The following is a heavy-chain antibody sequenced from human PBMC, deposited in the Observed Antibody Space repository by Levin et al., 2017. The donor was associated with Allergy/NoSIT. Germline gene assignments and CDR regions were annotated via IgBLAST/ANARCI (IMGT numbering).Heavy chain of an antibody. J-gene: IGHJ4*02. D-gene: IGHD3-3*01. V-gene: IGHV3-23*01. CDR2: ITADAEDT. Sequence: GGSLRLSCAASGFTFSNYAMNWVRQAAGKGLEWVSGITADAEDTHYADSVKGRFTISRDNSKNTVYLQMNSLRAEDTAIYYCAKGITIFGVGRLDCWGQGTLVTVSS. CDR3: AKGITIFGVGRLDC. CDR1: GFTFSNYA.